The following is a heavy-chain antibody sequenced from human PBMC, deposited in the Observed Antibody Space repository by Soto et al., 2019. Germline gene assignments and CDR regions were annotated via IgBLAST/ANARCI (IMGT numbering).Heavy chain of an antibody. D-gene: IGHD7-27*01. CDR3: ARDCLGPFDY. Sequence: VPVVESGGGLVQPGGSLRLSCAASGFTCSSYWMTWVRQAPGKGLEWVANIKQDGSEKYYVDSVEGRFTISSDNTKNSLYLKMNSLRAEDTAVYFCARDCLGPFDYWGQGTLVTVSS. J-gene: IGHJ4*02. CDR2: IKQDGSEK. CDR1: GFTCSSYW. V-gene: IGHV3-7*05.